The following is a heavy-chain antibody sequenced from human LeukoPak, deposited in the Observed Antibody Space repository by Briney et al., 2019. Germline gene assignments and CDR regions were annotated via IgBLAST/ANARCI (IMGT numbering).Heavy chain of an antibody. CDR3: ARDPRGYCSGGSCHKPYYFDY. J-gene: IGHJ4*02. Sequence: PGGSLRLSCAASGFTFSSYTMNWVRQAPGKGLEWVSYISSSGTIYYADSVKGRFTISSDNAKNSQYLQMNSLRAEDTAVYYCARDPRGYCSGGSCHKPYYFDYWGQGTLVTVSS. V-gene: IGHV3-48*01. CDR1: GFTFSSYT. CDR2: ISSSGTI. D-gene: IGHD2-15*01.